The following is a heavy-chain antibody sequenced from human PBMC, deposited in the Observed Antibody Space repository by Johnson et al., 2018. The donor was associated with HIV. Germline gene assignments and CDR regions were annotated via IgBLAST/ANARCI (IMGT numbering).Heavy chain of an antibody. V-gene: IGHV3-30-3*01. J-gene: IGHJ3*02. Sequence: QMLLVESGGGVVQPGRSLRLSCAASGFTFSSYAMHWVRQAPGKGLEWVAVISYDGSNKYYADSVKGRFTISRDNSKNTLYVQMSSLRAEDTAVYYCARGQGRWLQLYHAFDIWGPGTVVTVSS. CDR1: GFTFSSYA. CDR3: ARGQGRWLQLYHAFDI. CDR2: ISYDGSNK. D-gene: IGHD5-24*01.